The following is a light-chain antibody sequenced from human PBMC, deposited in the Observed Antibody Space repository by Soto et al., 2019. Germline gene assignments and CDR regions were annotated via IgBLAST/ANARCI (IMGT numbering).Light chain of an antibody. CDR1: SSDVGSYNL. CDR2: EVS. CDR3: CSYASSSTYV. J-gene: IGLJ1*01. Sequence: QSVLTQPASVSGSPGQSITISCTGTSSDVGSYNLVSWYQQHPGKAPELMIYEVSKRPSGVSNRFSGSKSGNTASLTISGLQAEDEADYYCCSYASSSTYVFGTGTKVTVL. V-gene: IGLV2-23*02.